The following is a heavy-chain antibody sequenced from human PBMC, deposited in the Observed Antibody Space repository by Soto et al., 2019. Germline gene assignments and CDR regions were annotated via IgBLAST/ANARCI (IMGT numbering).Heavy chain of an antibody. CDR1: GFTFSSYD. Sequence: GGSLRLSCAASGFTFSSYDMHWVRQATGKGLEWVSAIGTAGDPYYPGSVKGRLTISRENAKNSLYLQMNSLRAGDTAVYYCARAVHSSGWYYFDYWGQGTLVTVSS. CDR3: ARAVHSSGWYYFDY. V-gene: IGHV3-13*05. J-gene: IGHJ4*02. CDR2: IGTAGDP. D-gene: IGHD6-19*01.